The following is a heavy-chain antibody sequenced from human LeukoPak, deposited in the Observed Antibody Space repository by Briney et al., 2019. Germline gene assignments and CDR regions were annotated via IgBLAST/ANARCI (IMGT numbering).Heavy chain of an antibody. CDR3: AKDISGKVGATGFNY. J-gene: IGHJ4*02. D-gene: IGHD1-26*01. CDR1: GFTFDDYA. V-gene: IGHV3-9*01. CDR2: ISWNSGSI. Sequence: GGSLRLSCAASGFTFDDYAMHWVRQAPGKGLEWVSGISWNSGSIGYADSVKGRFTISRDNAKNSLYLQMNSLRAEDTALYYCAKDISGKVGATGFNYWGQGTLVTVSS.